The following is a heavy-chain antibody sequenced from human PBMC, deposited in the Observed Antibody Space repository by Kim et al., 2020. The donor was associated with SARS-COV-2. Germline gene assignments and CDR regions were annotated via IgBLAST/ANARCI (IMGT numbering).Heavy chain of an antibody. CDR2: ISSSGSTI. J-gene: IGHJ5*02. Sequence: GGSLRLSCAASGFTFSDYYMSWIRQAPGKGLEWVSYISSSGSTIYYADAVNGRFTISRDNAKNSLYLQMNSLRAEDTAVYYCARRIHSGYDYCGGDCPNWFDPWGQGTLVTVSS. V-gene: IGHV3-11*04. CDR1: GFTFSDYY. D-gene: IGHD5-12*01. CDR3: ARRIHSGYDYCGGDCPNWFDP.